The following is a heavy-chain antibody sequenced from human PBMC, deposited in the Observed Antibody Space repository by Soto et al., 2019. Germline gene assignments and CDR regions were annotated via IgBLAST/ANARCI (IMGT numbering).Heavy chain of an antibody. J-gene: IGHJ4*02. Sequence: GGSLRLSCAASGFTYSSYAMHWVRQAPGKGLEWVAVISYDGSNKYYADSVKGRFTISRDNSKNTLYLQMNSLRAEDTAVYYCARDRSIAVAGTFDYWGQGTLVTVS. CDR2: ISYDGSNK. D-gene: IGHD6-19*01. CDR3: ARDRSIAVAGTFDY. CDR1: GFTYSSYA. V-gene: IGHV3-30-3*01.